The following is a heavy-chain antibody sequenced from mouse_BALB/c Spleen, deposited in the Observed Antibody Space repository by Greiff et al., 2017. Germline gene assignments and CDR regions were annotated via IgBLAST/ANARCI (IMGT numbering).Heavy chain of an antibody. V-gene: IGHV5-4*02. J-gene: IGHJ4*01. CDR3: ARDRGIIASYAMDY. Sequence: VQLKESGGGLVKPGGSLKLSCAASGFTFSDYYMYWVRQTPEKRLEWVATISDGGSYTYYPDSVKGRFTISSDNAKNNLYLQMSSLKSEDTAMYYCARDRGIIASYAMDYWGQGTSVTVSS. CDR1: GFTFSDYY. CDR2: ISDGGSYT. D-gene: IGHD6-1*01.